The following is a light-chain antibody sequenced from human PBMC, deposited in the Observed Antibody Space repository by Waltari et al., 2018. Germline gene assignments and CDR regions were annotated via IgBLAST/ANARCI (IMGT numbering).Light chain of an antibody. J-gene: IGLJ3*02. CDR2: EDD. CDR3: QSYDSNIQGV. CDR1: SGNIASNY. Sequence: NFMLTQPHSVSGSPGKTVTISCTRSSGNIASNYVQWYQQRPGRAPTTVIFEDDQRPSGVPDRFSGSIDSSSNSASLSISGLKTEDEADYYGQSYDSNIQGVFGGGTKLTVL. V-gene: IGLV6-57*04.